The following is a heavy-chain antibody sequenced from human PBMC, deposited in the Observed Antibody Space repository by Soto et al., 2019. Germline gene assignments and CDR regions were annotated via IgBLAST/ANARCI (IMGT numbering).Heavy chain of an antibody. CDR2: ISGSGGST. Sequence: EVQLLESGGGLVQPGGSLRLSCAGSGFTFTSYAMSWVRQAPGKGLEWVSAISGSGGSTYYADSVKGRFTISRDNSKNTLYLQMNSLRAEDTAVYYCAKVPLAGGSSWSQPLDYWGQGTLVTVSS. CDR1: GFTFTSYA. CDR3: AKVPLAGGSSWSQPLDY. D-gene: IGHD6-13*01. V-gene: IGHV3-23*01. J-gene: IGHJ4*02.